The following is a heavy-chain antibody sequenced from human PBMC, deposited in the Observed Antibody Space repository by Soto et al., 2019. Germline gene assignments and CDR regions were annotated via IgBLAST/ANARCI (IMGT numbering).Heavy chain of an antibody. CDR3: AVGGSITIFGLVFSLPVI. CDR1: GGTFSSYA. V-gene: IGHV1-69*06. Sequence: TSVKVSCKASGGTFSSYAISWVRQAPGQGLEWMGGIIPIFGTANYAQKFQGRVTITADKSTSTAYMELSSLRSEDTAVYYCAVGGSITIFGLVFSLPVIWGQGTLVTVSS. CDR2: IIPIFGTA. D-gene: IGHD3-3*01. J-gene: IGHJ4*02.